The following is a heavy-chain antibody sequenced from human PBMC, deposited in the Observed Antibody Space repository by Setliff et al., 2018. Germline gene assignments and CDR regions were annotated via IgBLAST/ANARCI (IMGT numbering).Heavy chain of an antibody. D-gene: IGHD4-17*01. V-gene: IGHV1-69*10. Sequence: ASVKVSCKASGDPFNAYGVSWVRQAPGQGLEWMGAIIPVLGMTDYAQKFQGRLTITADQSTTTVYMELSSLRFDDTALYYCARGPSPTVTPSRLIYFYHMDVWGAGTTVTVS. CDR1: GDPFNAYG. CDR3: ARGPSPTVTPSRLIYFYHMDV. J-gene: IGHJ6*03. CDR2: IIPVLGMT.